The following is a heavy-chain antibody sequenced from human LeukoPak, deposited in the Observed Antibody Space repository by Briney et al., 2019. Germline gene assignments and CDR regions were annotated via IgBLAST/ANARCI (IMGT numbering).Heavy chain of an antibody. V-gene: IGHV4-34*01. CDR1: GGSFSGYY. CDR3: ATYSSSWLDAFDI. J-gene: IGHJ3*02. CDR2: IYHSGST. Sequence: PSETLSLTCAVYGGSFSGYYWSWIRQPPGKGLEWIGYIYHSGSTYYNPSLKSRVTISVDRSKNQFSLKLSSVTAADTAVYYCATYSSSWLDAFDIWGQGTMVTVSS. D-gene: IGHD6-13*01.